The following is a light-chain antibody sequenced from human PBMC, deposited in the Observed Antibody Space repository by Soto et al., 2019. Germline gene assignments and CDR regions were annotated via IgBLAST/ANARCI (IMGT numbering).Light chain of an antibody. J-gene: IGLJ1*01. Sequence: QSVLTQPASVSASPGQSITISCTGTDSDVESNNLVSWYQLHPGKAPKLMIYEVTKRPSGVTNRFSGSKSGNTASLTIAGLQAEDEADYYCCSYAVSNTYLFGNGTKVTVL. CDR3: CSYAVSNTYL. CDR1: DSDVESNNL. V-gene: IGLV2-23*02. CDR2: EVT.